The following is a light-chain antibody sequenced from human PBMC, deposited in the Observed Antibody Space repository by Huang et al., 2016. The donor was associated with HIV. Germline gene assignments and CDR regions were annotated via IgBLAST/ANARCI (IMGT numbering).Light chain of an antibody. Sequence: DIQMTQSPSSLSASVGDRVTITCRASQSIRSYLNWYQQKSGRAPRLLISAASTLQSGVPSRFSGAGSGTDFTLTINGLQPDDFATYYCQQSFSSPPLFTFGPGT. CDR3: QQSFSSPPLFT. CDR2: AAS. CDR1: QSIRSY. V-gene: IGKV1-39*01. J-gene: IGKJ3*01.